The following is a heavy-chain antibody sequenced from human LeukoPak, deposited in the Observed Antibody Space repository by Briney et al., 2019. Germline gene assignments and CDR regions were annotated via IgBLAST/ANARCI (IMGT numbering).Heavy chain of an antibody. Sequence: GESLKISCKGSGYSFTSYWIGWVRQMPGKGLEWMGIIYPGDSDTRYSPSFQGQVTISADKSISTAYLQWSSLKASDTAMYYCARLPNQNWNYVYYYYMDVWGKGTTVTVSS. J-gene: IGHJ6*03. CDR3: ARLPNQNWNYVYYYYMDV. D-gene: IGHD1-7*01. CDR1: GYSFTSYW. V-gene: IGHV5-51*01. CDR2: IYPGDSDT.